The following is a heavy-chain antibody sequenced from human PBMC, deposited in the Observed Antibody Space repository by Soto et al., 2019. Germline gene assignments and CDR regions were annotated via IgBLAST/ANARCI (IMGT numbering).Heavy chain of an antibody. CDR1: GFTFSSYG. D-gene: IGHD3-10*01. V-gene: IGHV3-30*18. CDR3: AKAHLTGVRGVITYYYGMDV. Sequence: QVQLVESGGGVVQPGRSLRLSCAASGFTFSSYGMHWVRQAPGKGLEWVAVISYDGSNKYYADSVKGRFTISRDNSKNPLYLHMTSLRAEDTAVYYCAKAHLTGVRGVITYYYGMDVWGQGTTVTVSS. CDR2: ISYDGSNK. J-gene: IGHJ6*02.